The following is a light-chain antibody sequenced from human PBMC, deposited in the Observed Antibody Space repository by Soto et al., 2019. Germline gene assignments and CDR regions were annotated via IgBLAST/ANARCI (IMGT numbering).Light chain of an antibody. CDR2: GAS. Sequence: EIVMTQSPATLSVSPGERVTLPCRASQSVSSNLAWYQQKPGQAPRLLFYGASTRATGIPARFSGSGSGTEFTLTISSLQSEDFAVYYCQQYNNWWTFGQGTKVEIK. CDR1: QSVSSN. J-gene: IGKJ1*01. V-gene: IGKV3-15*01. CDR3: QQYNNWWT.